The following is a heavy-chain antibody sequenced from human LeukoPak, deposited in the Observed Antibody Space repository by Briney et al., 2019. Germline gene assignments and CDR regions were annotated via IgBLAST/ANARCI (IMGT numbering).Heavy chain of an antibody. J-gene: IGHJ5*02. V-gene: IGHV4-59*08. D-gene: IGHD6-19*01. CDR3: ARGNGWYYP. CDR1: GGSISNFY. CDR2: IFYSGSA. Sequence: SETLSLICTVSGGSISNFYWSWIRQPPGKGLEWIGYIFYSGSANYNPSLKSRVTISVDTSKNQFSLRLTSVTAADTAVYYCARGNGWYYPWGQGTLVTVSS.